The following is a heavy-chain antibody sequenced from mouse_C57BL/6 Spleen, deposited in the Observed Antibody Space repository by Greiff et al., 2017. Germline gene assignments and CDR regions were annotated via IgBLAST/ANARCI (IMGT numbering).Heavy chain of an antibody. J-gene: IGHJ2*01. CDR1: GYTFTSYW. D-gene: IGHD1-1*01. Sequence: VQLQQPGAELVRPGSSVKLSCKASGYTFTSYWMDWVKQRPGQGLEWIGNIYPSDSETHYNQKFKDKATLTVDKSSSTAYMQLSSLTSEDSAVYYCARRPYYYGSSYDDYWGQGTTLTVSS. CDR2: IYPSDSET. V-gene: IGHV1-61*01. CDR3: ARRPYYYGSSYDDY.